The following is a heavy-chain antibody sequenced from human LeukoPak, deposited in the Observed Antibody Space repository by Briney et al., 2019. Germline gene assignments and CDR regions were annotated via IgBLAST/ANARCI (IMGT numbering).Heavy chain of an antibody. D-gene: IGHD2-15*01. CDR2: IKQDGSEK. Sequence: GSLRLSCAASGFTFSTYWMSWVRQAPGKGLEWVANIKQDGSEKYYVDSVKGRFTISRDNAKNSLYLQMNSLRAEDTAVYYCARDSLGYCSGGSCYPRFDPWGQGTLVTVSS. CDR3: ARDSLGYCSGGSCYPRFDP. CDR1: GFTFSTYW. V-gene: IGHV3-7*01. J-gene: IGHJ5*02.